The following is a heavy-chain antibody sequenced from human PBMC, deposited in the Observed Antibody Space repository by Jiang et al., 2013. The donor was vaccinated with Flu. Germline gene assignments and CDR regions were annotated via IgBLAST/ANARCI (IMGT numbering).Heavy chain of an antibody. Sequence: QSGAEVKKPGASVKVSCKASGYTFTSYGISWVRQAPGQGPEWLGWITTNTGEATYAPGLAGRFVLSLDTSVRTAYLEISSLKVEDTAVYYCAGSVYLKAFDIWGQGTLVSVSS. J-gene: IGHJ3*02. CDR3: AGSVYLKAFDI. CDR1: GYTFTSYG. V-gene: IGHV7-4-1*02. D-gene: IGHD3-9*01. CDR2: ITTNTGEA.